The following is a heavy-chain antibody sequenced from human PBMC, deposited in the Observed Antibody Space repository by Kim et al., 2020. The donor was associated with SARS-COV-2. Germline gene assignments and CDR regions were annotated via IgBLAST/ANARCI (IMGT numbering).Heavy chain of an antibody. D-gene: IGHD5-18*01. J-gene: IGHJ4*02. Sequence: YAQKFQGRVTITADKSTSPAYMELSSLRSEDTAVYYCARDVDTAMAATDYWGQGTLVTVSS. CDR3: ARDVDTAMAATDY. V-gene: IGHV1-69*04.